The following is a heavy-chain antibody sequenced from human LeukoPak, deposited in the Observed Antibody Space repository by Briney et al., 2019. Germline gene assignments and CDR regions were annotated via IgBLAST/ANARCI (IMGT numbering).Heavy chain of an antibody. CDR2: IYYSGST. CDR1: GGSISSYY. CDR3: ARQGSIAAAANWFDP. Sequence: SETLSLTCTVSGGSISSYYWSWMRQRPGKGLEWIGYIYYSGSTNYNPSLKSRVTISVDTSKNQFSLKLSSVTAADTAVYYCARQGSIAAAANWFDPWGQGTLVTVSS. J-gene: IGHJ5*02. D-gene: IGHD6-13*01. V-gene: IGHV4-59*08.